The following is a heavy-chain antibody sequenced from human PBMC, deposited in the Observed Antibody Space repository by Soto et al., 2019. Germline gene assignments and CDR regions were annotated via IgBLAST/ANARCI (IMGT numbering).Heavy chain of an antibody. CDR1: GGTFSSYA. D-gene: IGHD6-13*01. CDR3: ARDAGGIAAAGSGYYYYGMDV. J-gene: IGHJ6*02. Sequence: QVQLVQSGAEVKKPGSSVKVSCKASGGTFSSYAISWVRQGPGEGLEWMGGIIPIFGTANYAQKFQGRVTITADEYTSTAYMELSSLISEDTAVYYCARDAGGIAAAGSGYYYYGMDVWGQGTTVTVSS. V-gene: IGHV1-69*01. CDR2: IIPIFGTA.